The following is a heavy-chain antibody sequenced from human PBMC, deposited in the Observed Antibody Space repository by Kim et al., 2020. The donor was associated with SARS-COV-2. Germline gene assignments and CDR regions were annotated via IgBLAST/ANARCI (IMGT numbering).Heavy chain of an antibody. CDR3: ARDSITIFGVARGLSYYFDY. J-gene: IGHJ4*02. CDR2: IWYDGSNK. D-gene: IGHD3-3*01. V-gene: IGHV3-33*01. Sequence: GGSLRLSCAASGFTFSSYGMHWVRQAPGKGLEWVAVIWYDGSNKYYADSVKGRFTISRDNSKNTLYLQMNSLRAEDTAVYYCARDSITIFGVARGLSYYFDYWGQGTLVTVSS. CDR1: GFTFSSYG.